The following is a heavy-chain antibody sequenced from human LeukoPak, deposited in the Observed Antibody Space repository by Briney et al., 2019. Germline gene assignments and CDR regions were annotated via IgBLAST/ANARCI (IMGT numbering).Heavy chain of an antibody. J-gene: IGHJ4*02. Sequence: ASVKVSCKASGGTFSSYAISWVRQAPGQGLEWMGWISAYNGNTNYAQKLQGRVTMTTDTSTSTAYMELRSLRSDDTAVYYCARVGLRYFDWVLKYWGQGTLVTVSS. V-gene: IGHV1-18*01. CDR1: GGTFSSYA. CDR3: ARVGLRYFDWVLKY. D-gene: IGHD3-9*01. CDR2: ISAYNGNT.